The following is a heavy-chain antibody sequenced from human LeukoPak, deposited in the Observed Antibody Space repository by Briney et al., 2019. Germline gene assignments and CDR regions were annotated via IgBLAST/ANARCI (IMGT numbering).Heavy chain of an antibody. CDR3: ARGRRSYDSSGYRNAPGRGRTYYFDY. J-gene: IGHJ4*02. Sequence: PSETLSLTCAVYGGSFSGYYWSWIRQPPGKGLEWIGEINHSGSTNYNPSLKSRVTISVDTSKNQFSLKLSSVTAADTAVYYCARGRRSYDSSGYRNAPGRGRTYYFDYWGQGTLVTVSS. CDR1: GGSFSGYY. V-gene: IGHV4-34*01. CDR2: INHSGST. D-gene: IGHD3-22*01.